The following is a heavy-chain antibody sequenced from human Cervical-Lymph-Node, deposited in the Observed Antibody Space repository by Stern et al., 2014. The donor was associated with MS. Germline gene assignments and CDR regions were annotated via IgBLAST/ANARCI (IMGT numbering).Heavy chain of an antibody. Sequence: QVQLVQSGAEVKKPGSSVKVSCKASGGTFNVYAINWLRQAPGQGLAWMGGIIPIIGTANYAQNFQGRVTITADESTRTSSMQLSSLRSDDTAVYYCARDGRHTNNFGLDVWGQGTTVTVSS. CDR1: GGTFNVYA. V-gene: IGHV1-69*01. CDR2: IIPIIGTA. CDR3: ARDGRHTNNFGLDV. J-gene: IGHJ6*02.